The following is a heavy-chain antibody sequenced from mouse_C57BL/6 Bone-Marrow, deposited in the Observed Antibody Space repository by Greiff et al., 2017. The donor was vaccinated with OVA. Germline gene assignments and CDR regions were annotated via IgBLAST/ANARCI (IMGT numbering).Heavy chain of an antibody. CDR3: ARDCYCSGF. V-gene: IGHV1-55*01. CDR2: IYPGSGNT. J-gene: IGHJ2*01. CDR1: GYTFTSYW. D-gene: IGHD1-1*01. Sequence: QVQLQQPGAELVKPGASVKMSCKASGYTFTSYWITWVKQRPGQGLEWIGDIYPGSGNTNYNEKFKSKATLTVDKSSSTAYMQLSSLTSEDSAVYYCARDCYCSGFWGQGTTLTVSS.